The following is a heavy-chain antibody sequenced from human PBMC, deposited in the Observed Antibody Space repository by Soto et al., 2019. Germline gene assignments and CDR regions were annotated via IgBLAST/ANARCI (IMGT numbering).Heavy chain of an antibody. J-gene: IGHJ6*02. CDR3: ARDKGGEYYDFWSGQGTEYGYYYGMDV. CDR1: GFTFSSYS. V-gene: IGHV3-48*02. CDR2: ISSSCSTI. Sequence: GSLRLSCAASGFTFSSYSMNWVRQAPGKGLEWVSYISSSCSTIYYADSVKGRFTISRDNAKNSLYLQMNSLRDEDTAVYYCARDKGGEYYDFWSGQGTEYGYYYGMDVWGQGTTVTVSS. D-gene: IGHD3-3*01.